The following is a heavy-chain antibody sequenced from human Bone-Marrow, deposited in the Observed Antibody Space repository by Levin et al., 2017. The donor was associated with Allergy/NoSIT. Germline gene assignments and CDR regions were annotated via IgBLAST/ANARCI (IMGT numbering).Heavy chain of an antibody. V-gene: IGHV4-4*09. D-gene: IGHD3-10*01. CDR1: GDSIIDAY. CDR2: MFSCGTN. J-gene: IGHJ3*02. Sequence: SQTLSLTCTVSGDSIIDAYWSWIRQSPGGGLEWIANMFSCGTNYKYNPSLKSRVTMSIDTSKNQFSLKLTSVTAADTAVYYCARRAVSGYHAFDIWGPGTKVTVSS. CDR3: ARRAVSGYHAFDI.